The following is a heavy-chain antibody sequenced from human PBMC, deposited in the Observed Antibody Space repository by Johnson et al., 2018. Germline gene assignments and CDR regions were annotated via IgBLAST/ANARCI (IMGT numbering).Heavy chain of an antibody. D-gene: IGHD6-19*01. J-gene: IGHJ6*02. V-gene: IGHV4-59*01. Sequence: QVQLQESGPGLVKPSETLSLTCTVSGGSISSYYWSWIRQPPGKGLEWIGYIYYSGSTNYNPSLKSRVTISVDTSKNTLYLQMNSLSAEATAVYYCEKTWQQWLVPLEMDVWGQGTTVTVSS. CDR3: EKTWQQWLVPLEMDV. CDR1: GGSISSYY. CDR2: IYYSGST.